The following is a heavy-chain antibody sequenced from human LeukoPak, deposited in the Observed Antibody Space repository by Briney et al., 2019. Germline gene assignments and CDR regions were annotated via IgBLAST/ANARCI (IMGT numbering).Heavy chain of an antibody. CDR1: GGSISSSSYY. CDR2: IYYSGST. J-gene: IGHJ6*03. D-gene: IGHD6-13*01. V-gene: IGHV4-39*01. Sequence: PSETLSLTCTVSGGSISSSSYYWGWIRQPPGKGLEWIGSIYYSGSTYYNPSLKSRVTISVDTSKNQFSLKLSSVTAADTAVYYCARHFSDSSSWYSYYYYYYMDVWGKGTTVTISS. CDR3: ARHFSDSSSWYSYYYYYYMDV.